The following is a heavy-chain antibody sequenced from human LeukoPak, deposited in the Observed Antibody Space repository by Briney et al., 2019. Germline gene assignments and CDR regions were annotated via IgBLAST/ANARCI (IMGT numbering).Heavy chain of an antibody. CDR1: GFTFRSYA. D-gene: IGHD2-2*01. Sequence: PGGSLRLSCAASGFTFRSYAMNWVRQAPGKGLEWVAFIRYDGSNKYYADSVKGRFTISRDNSKNTLYLQMNSLRAEDTAVYYCAKDSAVVVPAATDAFDIWGQGTMVTVSS. V-gene: IGHV3-30*02. J-gene: IGHJ3*02. CDR2: IRYDGSNK. CDR3: AKDSAVVVPAATDAFDI.